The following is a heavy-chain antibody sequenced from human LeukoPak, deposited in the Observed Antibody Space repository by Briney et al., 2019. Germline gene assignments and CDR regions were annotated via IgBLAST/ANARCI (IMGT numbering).Heavy chain of an antibody. Sequence: GGSLRLSCAASGFTFSSYAMSWVRQTPGKGLEWVSPIVGSGGTTYFADSVKGRFTISRDNSKNTLYLQMSSLRAEDTALYYCAKSPYIASHIYFDYWGQGTLVTVSS. CDR1: GFTFSSYA. J-gene: IGHJ4*02. CDR3: AKSPYIASHIYFDY. V-gene: IGHV3-23*01. CDR2: IVGSGGTT. D-gene: IGHD6-6*01.